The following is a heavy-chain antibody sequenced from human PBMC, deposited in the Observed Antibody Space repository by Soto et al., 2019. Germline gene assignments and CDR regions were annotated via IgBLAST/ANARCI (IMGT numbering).Heavy chain of an antibody. CDR1: GFTFSSYW. CDR2: IKQDGSEK. J-gene: IGHJ4*02. V-gene: IGHV3-7*01. D-gene: IGHD2-2*01. CDR3: ARGRGCSTGCHNFDY. Sequence: EVQLVESGGGLVRPGGSLRLSCAASGFTFSSYWMSWVRQAPGKGLEWVANIKQDGSEKYYVDSVKVRFTISRDNAKNSLYLQMNSLRAEDTAVYYCARGRGCSTGCHNFDYWGQGTLVTVSS.